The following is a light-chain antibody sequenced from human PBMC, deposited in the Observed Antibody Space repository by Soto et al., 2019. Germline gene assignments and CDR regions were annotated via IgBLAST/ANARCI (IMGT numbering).Light chain of an antibody. CDR3: TSYVGSNIWV. V-gene: IGLV2-8*01. Sequence: SALTQPPSASGSPGQSVTISCTGTSSDVGAYKYVSWYQQYPGKAPKLMIYAVSKRPSGVPDRVSGSKSGNTASLTVSGLQAEDEADYYCTSYVGSNIWVFGGGTKLTGL. CDR2: AVS. J-gene: IGLJ3*02. CDR1: SSDVGAYKY.